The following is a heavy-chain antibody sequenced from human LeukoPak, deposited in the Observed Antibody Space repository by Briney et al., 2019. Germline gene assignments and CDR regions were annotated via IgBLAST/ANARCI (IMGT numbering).Heavy chain of an antibody. CDR1: GGSISSYY. J-gene: IGHJ4*02. CDR3: ARGGGWYSSFLSY. D-gene: IGHD6-19*01. V-gene: IGHV4-59*01. CDR2: IYYSGST. Sequence: SETLSLTCTVCGGSISSYYWSWIRQPPGKGLEWIGYIYYSGSTNYNPSLKSRVTISVDTSKNQFSLKLSSVTAADTAVYYCARGGGWYSSFLSYWGQGTLVTVSS.